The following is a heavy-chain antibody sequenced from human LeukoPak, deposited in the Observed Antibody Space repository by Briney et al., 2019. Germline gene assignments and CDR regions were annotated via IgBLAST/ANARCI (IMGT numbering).Heavy chain of an antibody. D-gene: IGHD3-3*01. V-gene: IGHV3-53*01. Sequence: GGSLRLSCVASGFTVNTNYMSWVRQTPGEGLEWVSVIYPSGNTYYADSVEGRFTISRDNSKNTLYLQMSSLRAEDTAIYYCARERMFGVVTSYVFDVWGQGTVVTVSS. J-gene: IGHJ3*01. CDR3: ARERMFGVVTSYVFDV. CDR1: GFTVNTNY. CDR2: IYPSGNT.